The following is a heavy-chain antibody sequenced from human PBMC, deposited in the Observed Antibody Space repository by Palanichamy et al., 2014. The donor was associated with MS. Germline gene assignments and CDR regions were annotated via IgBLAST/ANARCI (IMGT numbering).Heavy chain of an antibody. J-gene: IGHJ6*02. V-gene: IGHV3-13*01. CDR3: AXGGDGWPRDYYGMDV. D-gene: IGHD2-21*01. Sequence: EVQLVESGGGLVQPGGSLRLSCAASGFTFRSYDMHWVRQATGKGLEWVSVIGTAGDTYYPGSVKGRFTISRENAKNSLYLQMNSLRAGDTAVYYCAXGGDGWPRDYYGMDVWGQGTTVTVSS. CDR1: GFTFRSYD. CDR2: IGTAGDT.